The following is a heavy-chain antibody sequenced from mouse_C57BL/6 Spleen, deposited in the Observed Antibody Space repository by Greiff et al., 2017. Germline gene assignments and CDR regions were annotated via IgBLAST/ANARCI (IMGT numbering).Heavy chain of an antibody. CDR2: IYPGSGST. V-gene: IGHV1-55*01. J-gene: IGHJ4*01. CDR1: GYTFTSYW. CDR3: ARDYGSSYVNYYAMDY. Sequence: QVQLQQPGAELVKPGASVKMSCKASGYTFTSYWITWVKQRPGQGLEWIGDIYPGSGSTNYNEKFKSKATLTVDTSSSTAYMQLSSLTSEDSAVXYCARDYGSSYVNYYAMDYWGQGTSVTVSS. D-gene: IGHD1-1*01.